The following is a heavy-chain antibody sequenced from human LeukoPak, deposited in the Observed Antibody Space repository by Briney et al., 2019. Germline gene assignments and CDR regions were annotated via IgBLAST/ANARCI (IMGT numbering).Heavy chain of an antibody. Sequence: GKSLRLSCAASGFTFNIFDMPWVRQAPGKGLDWVAFLKYDGGIKDYADFVKDRFIISRDNSKNTLYLQLNSLRGEDTDVYYCARDRGEKNFDYWGQGTMVTVSS. CDR2: LKYDGGIK. D-gene: IGHD2-21*01. CDR1: GFTFNIFD. V-gene: IGHV3-33*01. CDR3: ARDRGEKNFDY. J-gene: IGHJ4*02.